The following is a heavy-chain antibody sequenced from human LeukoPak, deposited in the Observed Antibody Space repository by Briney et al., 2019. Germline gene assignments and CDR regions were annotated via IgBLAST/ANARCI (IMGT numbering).Heavy chain of an antibody. CDR2: INHSGST. CDR1: GGSFSGYY. V-gene: IGHV4-34*01. Sequence: PSETLSLTCAVYGGSFSGYYWSWIRQPPGKGLEWIGEINHSGSTNYNPSLKSRVTISVDTSKNQFSLKLSSVTAADTAVYYCARGPTGDRTHDYWGQGTLVTVSS. CDR3: ARGPTGDRTHDY. J-gene: IGHJ4*02. D-gene: IGHD7-27*01.